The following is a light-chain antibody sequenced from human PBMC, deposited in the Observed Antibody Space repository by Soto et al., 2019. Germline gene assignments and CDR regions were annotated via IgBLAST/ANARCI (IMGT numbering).Light chain of an antibody. Sequence: EIVMTQSPATLSVSPGERATLSCRASQSVRSNLARYQQKPGQAPRLLIYGASTRATGIPARFSGSGSGTDFTLTISSLQSEDFAVYYCQQYNKWYTFGQGTKVDIK. J-gene: IGKJ2*01. CDR1: QSVRSN. CDR2: GAS. CDR3: QQYNKWYT. V-gene: IGKV3-15*01.